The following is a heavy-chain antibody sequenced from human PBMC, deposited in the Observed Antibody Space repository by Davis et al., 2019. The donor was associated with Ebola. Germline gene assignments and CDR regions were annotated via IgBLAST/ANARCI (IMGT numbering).Heavy chain of an antibody. J-gene: IGHJ6*02. CDR2: ISSDGGIT. Sequence: GESLKISCAASGFTFSRYWMHWVRQAPGKGLVYVSRISSDGGITSYADSVKGRFTISRDNAKDSLYLQMNSLRAEDTAVYYCARGSRNMDVWGQGTMVTVSS. CDR3: ARGSRNMDV. CDR1: GFTFSRYW. V-gene: IGHV3-74*01.